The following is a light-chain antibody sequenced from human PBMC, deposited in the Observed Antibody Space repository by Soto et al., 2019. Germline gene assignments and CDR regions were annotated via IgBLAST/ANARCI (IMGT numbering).Light chain of an antibody. CDR2: GAS. Sequence: IVMTQSPATLSVSPGERATLSCRASQSIDNQLAWYQQRPGQAPRLLIYGASIRATGIPARFSGSGSGTEFTLTIGGLQSEDFGVYYCQQYKDWRTFGQGTKMDIK. V-gene: IGKV3-15*01. J-gene: IGKJ1*01. CDR1: QSIDNQ. CDR3: QQYKDWRT.